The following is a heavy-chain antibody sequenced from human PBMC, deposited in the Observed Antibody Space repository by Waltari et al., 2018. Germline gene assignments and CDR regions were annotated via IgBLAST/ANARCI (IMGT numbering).Heavy chain of an antibody. Sequence: EVQLVESGGGLVKPGGSLRLSCAASGFTFSSSSMNWVRQAPGKGLEWVSSISSSSRYIYYADSVKGRFNISRDNAKNSLYLQMNSLRAEDTAVYYCARNYPFDYWGQGTLVTVSS. V-gene: IGHV3-21*01. CDR3: ARNYPFDY. CDR1: GFTFSSSS. D-gene: IGHD1-7*01. CDR2: ISSSSRYI. J-gene: IGHJ4*02.